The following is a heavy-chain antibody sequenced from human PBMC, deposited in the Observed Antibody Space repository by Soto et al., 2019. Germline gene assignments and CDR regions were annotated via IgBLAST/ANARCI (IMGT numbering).Heavy chain of an antibody. CDR3: ARDTGDGTFDF. D-gene: IGHD7-27*01. V-gene: IGHV1-69*06. J-gene: IGHJ4*02. Sequence: SVKVSCKASGGTFSSYAISWVRQAPGQGLEWMGGIIPIFGTANYAQKFQDRVTISRDTSASTAYMELTSLRSEDTAVYYCARDTGDGTFDFWGQGTLVTVSS. CDR1: GGTFSSYA. CDR2: IIPIFGTA.